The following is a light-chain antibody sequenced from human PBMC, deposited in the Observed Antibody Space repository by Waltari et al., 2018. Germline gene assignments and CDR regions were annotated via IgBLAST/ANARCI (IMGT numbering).Light chain of an antibody. J-gene: IGKJ1*01. Sequence: DIQMTQSPSTLSASVGDRVTITCRASRSINNWLAWFQKKPGKAPKLLIYDASSLESGVPSRFSGSGSGTEFTLTISSLQPDDFATYYCQQYNSFWTFGQGTKVEIK. V-gene: IGKV1-5*01. CDR2: DAS. CDR3: QQYNSFWT. CDR1: RSINNW.